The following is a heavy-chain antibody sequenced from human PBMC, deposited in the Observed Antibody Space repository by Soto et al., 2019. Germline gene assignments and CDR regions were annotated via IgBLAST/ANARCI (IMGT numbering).Heavy chain of an antibody. D-gene: IGHD3-10*01. V-gene: IGHV1-8*01. CDR1: GYTFSNYD. J-gene: IGHJ4*01. CDR2: VNPNNGDT. CDR3: AKVSRKGSAIDFDY. Sequence: QVQLVQSGAELKKPGASVKVSCKASGYTFSNYDMNWVRQATGQGPEWIGWVNPNNGDTGYAQKFQGRVTLTTDISTTTAYMELTSLRSEDTAIYYCAKVSRKGSAIDFDYWGHGTRITVSS.